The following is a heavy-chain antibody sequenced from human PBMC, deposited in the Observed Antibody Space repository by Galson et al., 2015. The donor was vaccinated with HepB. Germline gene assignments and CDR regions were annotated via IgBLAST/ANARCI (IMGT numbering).Heavy chain of an antibody. J-gene: IGHJ4*02. V-gene: IGHV3-30*18. Sequence: LRLSCAASGFTFSNYGMHWVRQAPGKGLEWVAVISYDGSNKYYADSVKGRFTISRDNSKNTLYLQMNSLRAEDTAVYYCAKAFDYYDSSGYLYYFDYWGQGTLVTVSS. D-gene: IGHD3-22*01. CDR3: AKAFDYYDSSGYLYYFDY. CDR2: ISYDGSNK. CDR1: GFTFSNYG.